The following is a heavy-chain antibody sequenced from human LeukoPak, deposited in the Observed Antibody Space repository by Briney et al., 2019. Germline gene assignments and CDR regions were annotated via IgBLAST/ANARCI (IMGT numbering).Heavy chain of an antibody. CDR3: AKLYSSGWYPGYYYGMDV. CDR2: ISSSSYI. D-gene: IGHD6-19*01. J-gene: IGHJ6*02. CDR1: GFTFSIYS. V-gene: IGHV3-21*04. Sequence: GGSLRLSCAASGFTFSIYSMNWVRQAPGKGLEWVSSISSSSYIYYADSVKGRFTISRDNSKNTLYLQMNSLRAEDTAVYYCAKLYSSGWYPGYYYGMDVWGQGTTVTVSS.